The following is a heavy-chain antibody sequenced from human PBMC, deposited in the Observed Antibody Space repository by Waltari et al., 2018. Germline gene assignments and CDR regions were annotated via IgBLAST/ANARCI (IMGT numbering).Heavy chain of an antibody. D-gene: IGHD6-19*01. Sequence: QVQLVQSGAEVKKAGASVKVSCEVFGYSLGELSINWVRQAPGKGLEWMGGFDSENGEPVYAQRYQGRVTMTEDTSKDIAYMELSRVGSEDTAVYFCATDPVSGRHRDYWGQGTLVTGSS. CDR1: GYSLGELS. CDR2: FDSENGEP. CDR3: ATDPVSGRHRDY. J-gene: IGHJ4*02. V-gene: IGHV1-24*01.